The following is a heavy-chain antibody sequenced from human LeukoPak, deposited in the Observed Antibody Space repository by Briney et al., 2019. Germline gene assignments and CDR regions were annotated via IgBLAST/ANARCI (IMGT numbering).Heavy chain of an antibody. Sequence: SETLSLTCTVSGGSISSGGYYWSWIRQHPGKGLEWIGYIYYSGSTYYNPSLKSRVTISVDTSKNQFSLKLSSVTAADTAEYYCARTADGSGSYSDYWGQGTLVTVSS. CDR2: IYYSGST. J-gene: IGHJ4*02. CDR3: ARTADGSGSYSDY. D-gene: IGHD3-10*01. V-gene: IGHV4-31*03. CDR1: GGSISSGGYY.